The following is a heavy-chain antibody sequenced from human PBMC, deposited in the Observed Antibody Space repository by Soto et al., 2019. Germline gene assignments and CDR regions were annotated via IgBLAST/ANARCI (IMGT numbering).Heavy chain of an antibody. Sequence: SLRLSCAASGFTFSSYAMSWVRQAPGKGLEWVSAISGSGGSTYYADSVKGRFTISRDNSKNTLYLQMNSLRAEDTAVYYCAKVVVRGFVYYYDSSGYPFDYWGQGTLVTVSS. CDR3: AKVVVRGFVYYYDSSGYPFDY. D-gene: IGHD3-22*01. V-gene: IGHV3-23*01. J-gene: IGHJ4*02. CDR2: ISGSGGST. CDR1: GFTFSSYA.